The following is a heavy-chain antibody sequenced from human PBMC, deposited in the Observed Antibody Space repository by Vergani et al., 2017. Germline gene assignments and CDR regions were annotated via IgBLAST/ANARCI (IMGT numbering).Heavy chain of an antibody. CDR1: GFTFSSYA. D-gene: IGHD4-17*01. CDR3: ARDTDRAHGDSYYYYGMDV. J-gene: IGHJ6*02. Sequence: QVQLVESGGGVVQPGRSLRLSCAASGFTFSSYAMHWVRQAPGKGLEWVAVISYDGSNKYYADSVKGRFTISRDNSKNTLYLQMNSLRAEDTAVYYCARDTDRAHGDSYYYYGMDVWGQGTTVTVSS. V-gene: IGHV3-30-3*01. CDR2: ISYDGSNK.